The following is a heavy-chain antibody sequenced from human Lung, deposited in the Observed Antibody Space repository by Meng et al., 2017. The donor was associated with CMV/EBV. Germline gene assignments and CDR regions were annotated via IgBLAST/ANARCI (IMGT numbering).Heavy chain of an antibody. V-gene: IGHV3-7*01. CDR3: ARVDFWTDQYYFDY. J-gene: IGHJ4*02. D-gene: IGHD3/OR15-3a*01. CDR1: GFTFSSYW. Sequence: GXSXKISXAASGFTFSSYWMSWVRQAPGKGLEWVANIKQDGSEKYYVDSVKGRFTISRDNAKYSLYLQMSSLRAEDTAVYYCARVDFWTDQYYFDYWGQGTLVXVSS. CDR2: IKQDGSEK.